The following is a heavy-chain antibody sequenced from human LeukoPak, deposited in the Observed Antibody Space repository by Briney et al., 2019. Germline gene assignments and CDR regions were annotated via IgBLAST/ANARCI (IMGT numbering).Heavy chain of an antibody. V-gene: IGHV4-39*02. D-gene: IGHD5-18*01. J-gene: IGHJ4*02. Sequence: SETLSLTCTVSGGSISSSSYYWGWIRQPPGKGLEWIGSIYYSGSTYYNPSLKSRVTISVDMPKNQFSLKLSSVTAADTAVYYCARDGLWSSHFDYWGQGTLVTVSS. CDR2: IYYSGST. CDR3: ARDGLWSSHFDY. CDR1: GGSISSSSYY.